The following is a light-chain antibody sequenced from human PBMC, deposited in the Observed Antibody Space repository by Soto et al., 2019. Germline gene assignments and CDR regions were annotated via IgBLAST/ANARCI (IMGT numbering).Light chain of an antibody. CDR2: SAS. CDR1: QSINTF. CDR3: QQSHSLPIT. J-gene: IGKJ5*01. V-gene: IGKV1-39*01. Sequence: DIQMTQSPSSLSASVGDKITINCRASQSINTFLHWYQQKPGKAPKLLIYSASSLQGGVPSRFSGSGAGTDFTLTISGLQPEDSASYYCQQSHSLPITFGQGTRLEIK.